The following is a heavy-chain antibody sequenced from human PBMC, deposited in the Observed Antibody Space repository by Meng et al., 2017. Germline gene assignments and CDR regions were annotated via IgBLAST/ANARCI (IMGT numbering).Heavy chain of an antibody. J-gene: IGHJ4*02. CDR1: GYNFPDYY. Sequence: QGQPGQSGAEVKKPGASVKVSCKPSGYNFPDYYIHWVRQAPGQGLEWMGRIDPKNGDTHYAQKFQGRVTMTGDTSISTAYMDLSGLRSDDTAVYYCARDEDISAAGKLFGDYWGQGTLVTVSS. CDR3: ARDEDISAAGKLFGDY. CDR2: IDPKNGDT. D-gene: IGHD6-13*01. V-gene: IGHV1-2*06.